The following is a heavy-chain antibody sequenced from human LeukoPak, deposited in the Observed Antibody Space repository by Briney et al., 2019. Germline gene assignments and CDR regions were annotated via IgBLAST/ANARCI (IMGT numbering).Heavy chain of an antibody. CDR2: ISSSTSTV. Sequence: PGGSLRLSCAASGFIFNGYSMNWVRQAPGKGLEWVSYISSSTSTVYYADSVKGRFTISRDNAKNSMYLQMNSLRAEDTAVYYCARDRYSGRDFDYWGQGTLVTVSS. CDR1: GFIFNGYS. J-gene: IGHJ4*02. CDR3: ARDRYSGRDFDY. D-gene: IGHD1-26*01. V-gene: IGHV3-48*04.